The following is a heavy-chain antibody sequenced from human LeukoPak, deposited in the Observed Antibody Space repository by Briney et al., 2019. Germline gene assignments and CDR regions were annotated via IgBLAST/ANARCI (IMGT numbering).Heavy chain of an antibody. J-gene: IGHJ3*02. CDR1: GFTLDDYS. V-gene: IGHV3-9*01. D-gene: IGHD6-19*01. Sequence: PGGSLRLSCAASGFTLDDYSMHWVRQAPGKGLEWVSGITWNSGTIDYADSVKGRFTISRDNAKNSLYMQMNSLRAEDTALYYCAKGSTFITVGSTNDAFDIWGQGTMVTVSS. CDR3: AKGSTFITVGSTNDAFDI. CDR2: ITWNSGTI.